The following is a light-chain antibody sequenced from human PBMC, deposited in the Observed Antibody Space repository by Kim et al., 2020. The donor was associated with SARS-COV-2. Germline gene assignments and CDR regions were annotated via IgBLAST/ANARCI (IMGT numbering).Light chain of an antibody. CDR3: LLFYSGVHI. J-gene: IGLJ2*01. CDR2: DTI. CDR1: TGPVTTDHH. Sequence: QAVVTQEPSLTVSPGGTVTLTCGSSTGPVTTDHHPYWFQQKPGQAPTTLIYDTIIKQPWTPARFSGSLLGGRAALTLSAAQPEDEADFYCLLFYSGVHIFGGGTRLTVL. V-gene: IGLV7-46*01.